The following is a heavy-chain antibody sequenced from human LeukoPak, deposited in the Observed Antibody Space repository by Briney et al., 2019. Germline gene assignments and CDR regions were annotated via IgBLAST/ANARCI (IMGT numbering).Heavy chain of an antibody. J-gene: IGHJ3*02. CDR1: GFTFSSYS. CDR3: ARDGVEWRSLGNAFDI. Sequence: GGSLRLSCSASGFTFSSYSMIWVRLAPGRGLEWVSSISSCGTSIYYADSVKGRFTMSRDNARTSLYLQMNSLRAEDTAVYCCARDGVEWRSLGNAFDIWGQGTMVTVSS. D-gene: IGHD3-3*01. V-gene: IGHV3-21*01. CDR2: ISSCGTSI.